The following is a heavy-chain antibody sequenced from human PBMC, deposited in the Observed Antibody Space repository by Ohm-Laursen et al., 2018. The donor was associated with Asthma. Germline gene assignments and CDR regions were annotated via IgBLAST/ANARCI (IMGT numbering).Heavy chain of an antibody. J-gene: IGHJ5*02. CDR3: ARTLYRRAITNWFDP. CDR2: IIPIFGTA. V-gene: IGHV1-69*13. D-gene: IGHD3-16*02. CDR1: GGTFSSYA. Sequence: SVKVSCKASGGTFSSYAISWVRQAPGQGLEWMGGIIPIFGTANYAQKFQGRVTITADESTSTAYMELSSLRSEDTAVYYCARTLYRRAITNWFDPWGQGTLVTVSS.